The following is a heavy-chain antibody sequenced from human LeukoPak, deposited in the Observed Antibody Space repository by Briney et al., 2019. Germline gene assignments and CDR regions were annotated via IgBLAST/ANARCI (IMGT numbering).Heavy chain of an antibody. D-gene: IGHD4-23*01. J-gene: IGHJ4*02. CDR3: AREGGDLRWKNRFDF. CDR2: ISYDGSTE. CDR1: GFTFSSYA. Sequence: GGSLRLSCAASGFTFSSYAMHWVRQAPGKGLEWVAVISYDGSTESYADSVKGRFTISRDNSKSTLYLQMNSLGPEDTAVYYCAREGGDLRWKNRFDFWGQGTLVTVSS. V-gene: IGHV3-30-3*01.